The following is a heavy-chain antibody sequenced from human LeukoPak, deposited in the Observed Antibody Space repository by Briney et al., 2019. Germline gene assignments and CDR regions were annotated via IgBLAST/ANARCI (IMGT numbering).Heavy chain of an antibody. CDR2: MNPNSGNT. Sequence: GASVKVSCKASRYTFTSYDINWVRQATGQGLEWMGWMNPNSGNTGYAQKFQGRVTMTRNTSISTAYMELSSLRSEDTAVYYCARGHLYCSGGSCYLDYWGQGTLVTVSS. D-gene: IGHD2-15*01. CDR1: RYTFTSYD. V-gene: IGHV1-8*01. CDR3: ARGHLYCSGGSCYLDY. J-gene: IGHJ4*02.